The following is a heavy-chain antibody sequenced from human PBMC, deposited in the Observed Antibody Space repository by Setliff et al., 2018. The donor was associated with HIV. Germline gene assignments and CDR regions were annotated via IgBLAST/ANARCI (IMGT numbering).Heavy chain of an antibody. V-gene: IGHV4-38-2*02. CDR3: AREGRYFDWNFYFDF. Sequence: SETLSLTCAVSGYSISSGYYWSWIRQPAGKGLEWIGRVSSRGDTNYNPSLKSRVTMSIDTSKKQFSLKLSSVTAADTAVYYCAREGRYFDWNFYFDFWGQGTLVTVSS. D-gene: IGHD3-9*01. CDR2: VSSRGDT. J-gene: IGHJ4*02. CDR1: GYSISSGYY.